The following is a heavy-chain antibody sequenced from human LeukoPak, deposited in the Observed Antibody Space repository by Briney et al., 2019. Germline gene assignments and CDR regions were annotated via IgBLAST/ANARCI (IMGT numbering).Heavy chain of an antibody. J-gene: IGHJ4*02. CDR2: INHSGST. D-gene: IGHD5-12*01. Sequence: SETLSLTCAVYGGSFSGYYWSWIRQPPGKGLEWIGEINHSGSTNYNPSLKSRVTISVDTSKNQFSLKLSSVTAADTAVYYCARGRGEADIVATITSYSSGWNYWGQGTLVTVSS. CDR3: ARGRGEADIVATITSYSSGWNY. V-gene: IGHV4-34*01. CDR1: GGSFSGYY.